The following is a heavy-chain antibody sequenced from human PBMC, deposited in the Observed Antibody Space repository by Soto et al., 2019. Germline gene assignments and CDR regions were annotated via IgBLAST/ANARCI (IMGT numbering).Heavy chain of an antibody. V-gene: IGHV4-39*02. CDR3: AREGLGYCSSTSCQGPHYYYYGMDV. CDR2: IYYSGST. J-gene: IGHJ6*02. CDR1: GFTFSSYA. Sequence: GSLRLSCAASGFTFSSYAMSWVRQAPGKGLEWIGSIYYSGSTYYNPSLKSRVTISVDTSKNQFSLKLSSVTAADTAVYYCAREGLGYCSSTSCQGPHYYYYGMDVWGQGTTVTVSS. D-gene: IGHD2-2*01.